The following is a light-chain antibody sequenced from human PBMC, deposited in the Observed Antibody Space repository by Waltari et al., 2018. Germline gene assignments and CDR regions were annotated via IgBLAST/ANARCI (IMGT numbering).Light chain of an antibody. CDR1: RSDVGTYDL. CDR2: EVT. J-gene: IGLJ2*01. Sequence: QSALTQPASASGSPGQSITISCAARRSDVGTYDLVSWYQQHPGKAPKLIIYEVTKRPSGVPDRFSGSKSGNTASLTISGLQAADEADYYCCSCAGVTPYVLFGGGTKVTVL. CDR3: CSCAGVTPYVL. V-gene: IGLV2-23*02.